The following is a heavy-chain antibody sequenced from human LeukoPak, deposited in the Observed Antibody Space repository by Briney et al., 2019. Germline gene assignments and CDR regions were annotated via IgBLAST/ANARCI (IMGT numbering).Heavy chain of an antibody. Sequence: GESLKISCKGSGYSFASYWIGWVRQMPGKSLEWMGIIYPGDSDTRYSPSFQGQVTISADKSISTAYLQWSSLKASDTAMYYCARADAKYSYGSYYFYYGMDVWGQGTTVTVSS. CDR3: ARADAKYSYGSYYFYYGMDV. D-gene: IGHD5-18*01. CDR1: GYSFASYW. J-gene: IGHJ6*02. CDR2: IYPGDSDT. V-gene: IGHV5-51*01.